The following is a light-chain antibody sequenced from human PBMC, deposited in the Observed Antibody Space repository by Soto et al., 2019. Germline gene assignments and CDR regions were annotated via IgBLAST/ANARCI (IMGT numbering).Light chain of an antibody. CDR1: SSNIGAGYD. CDR3: QSYDSSPSGYV. CDR2: VNI. J-gene: IGLJ1*01. V-gene: IGLV1-40*01. Sequence: QSVLTQPPSVSVAPGQRVTISCTGSSSNIGAGYDVHWYQQLPGTAPKLLIYVNINRPAGVPDRFSGSKSGTSASLAITGLQAEDEADYYCQSYDSSPSGYVFGTGTKVTVL.